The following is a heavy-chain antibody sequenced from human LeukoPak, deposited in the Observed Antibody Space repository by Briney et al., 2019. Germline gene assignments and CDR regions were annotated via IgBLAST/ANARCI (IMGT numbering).Heavy chain of an antibody. CDR3: ARAGGGDSRMAYDP. CDR2: MNIDGSSI. D-gene: IGHD6-13*01. Sequence: PGESLRLSCAASGFTFSDYWMYWFRQAPGEGLVWVSRMNIDGSSISYADSVKGRFPMSRDNAKNTLYLQMNSLRVEDTAVYYCARAGGGDSRMAYDPWSQGTLVTVSS. CDR1: GFTFSDYW. J-gene: IGHJ5*02. V-gene: IGHV3-74*01.